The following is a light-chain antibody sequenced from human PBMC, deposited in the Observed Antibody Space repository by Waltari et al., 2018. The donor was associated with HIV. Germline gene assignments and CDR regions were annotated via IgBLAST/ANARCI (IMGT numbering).Light chain of an antibody. CDR3: QAWGAGIRV. J-gene: IGLJ3*02. V-gene: IGLV4-69*01. CDR1: SGHTSHA. CDR2: INTDGSH. Sequence: QLVLTQSPSASASLGASVKLTCTLSSGHTSHALAWHQQQPEKGPRFLLKINTDGSHDRGDGIPDRFSGSSSGAERYLTISSLQSEDEADYYCQAWGAGIRVFGGGTKLTVL.